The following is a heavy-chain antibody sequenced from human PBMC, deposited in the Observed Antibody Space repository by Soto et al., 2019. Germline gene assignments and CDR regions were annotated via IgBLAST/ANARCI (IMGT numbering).Heavy chain of an antibody. V-gene: IGHV4-34*01. D-gene: IGHD2-15*01. Sequence: SETLSLTCAVYGGSFSDYYWSWIRQSPGKGLEWIGEINHSGRTDYNPSLKSRVTISPDTSKNQFSLKLRSVTAADAAVYYCARDRLVVVAAAFPQYFFHGMDVWGQGTTVTVSS. J-gene: IGHJ6*02. CDR1: GGSFSDYY. CDR3: ARDRLVVVAAAFPQYFFHGMDV. CDR2: INHSGRT.